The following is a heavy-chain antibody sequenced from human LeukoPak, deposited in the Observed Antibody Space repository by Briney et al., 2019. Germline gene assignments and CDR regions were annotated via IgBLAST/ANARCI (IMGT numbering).Heavy chain of an antibody. Sequence: PGGSLRLSCAASGFTFSRYWMNWVRQALGKGLEWVANIREDGSEKYYVDSVKGRFTISRDNTKNLLYLEMSSLRAEDTAVYYCGVVYWGQGTLVTVSS. V-gene: IGHV3-7*01. CDR3: GVVY. J-gene: IGHJ4*02. CDR2: IREDGSEK. CDR1: GFTFSRYW.